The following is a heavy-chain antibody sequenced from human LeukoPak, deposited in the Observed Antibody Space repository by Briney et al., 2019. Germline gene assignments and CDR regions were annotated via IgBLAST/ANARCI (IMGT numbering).Heavy chain of an antibody. D-gene: IGHD3-10*01. J-gene: IGHJ4*02. CDR2: ITSYDTYI. Sequence: PGRSLRLSCAASGFTFSSYGMHWVRQAPGKGLEWVSSITSYDTYISYADSVKGRFTISRDNAKNSLYLQMNSLRAEDTAVYYCARAEVEGFGELSRRYFDYWGQGTLVTVSS. CDR3: ARAEVEGFGELSRRYFDY. V-gene: IGHV3-21*01. CDR1: GFTFSSYG.